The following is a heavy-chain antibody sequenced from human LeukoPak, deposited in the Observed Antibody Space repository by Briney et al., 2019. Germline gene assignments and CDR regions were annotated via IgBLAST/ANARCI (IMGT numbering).Heavy chain of an antibody. CDR3: AKELYYYDRRPASFDH. J-gene: IGHJ4*02. D-gene: IGHD3-22*01. CDR1: GFTFSNYG. CDR2: ISYDGGNE. Sequence: PGGSLRLSCAASGFTFSNYGMHWVRQAPGKGLEWLSIISYDGGNEDYAESAEGRFTISRDNSKNTLYLQMNSLRPEDTAVYYCAKELYYYDRRPASFDHWGQGTLVIVSS. V-gene: IGHV3-30*18.